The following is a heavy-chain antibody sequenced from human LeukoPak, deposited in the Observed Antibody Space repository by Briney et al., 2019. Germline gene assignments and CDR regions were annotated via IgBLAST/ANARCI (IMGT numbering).Heavy chain of an antibody. CDR3: AHRRGAYYEFWSGYYYFDF. CDR2: IYWNDDK. Sequence: SGPTLVKPTQTLTLTCTFSGFSLNTNGVGVGWIRQPPGKALEWLALIYWNDDKRYSPPLKSRLTVTKDTSKNQVVLTMTNMDPVDTATYYRAHRRGAYYEFWSGYYYFDFWGQGTLVTVSS. J-gene: IGHJ4*02. V-gene: IGHV2-5*01. D-gene: IGHD3-3*01. CDR1: GFSLNTNGVG.